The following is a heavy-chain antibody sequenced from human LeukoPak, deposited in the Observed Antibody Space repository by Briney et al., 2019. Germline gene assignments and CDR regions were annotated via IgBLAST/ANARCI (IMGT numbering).Heavy chain of an antibody. J-gene: IGHJ6*03. Sequence: SGTLSLTCTVSGGSISPYYWSWIRQPPGKGLEWIGYIYYSGSTNYNPSLKSRVTISVDTSKDQFSLKLSSVTAADTAVYYCARAFYPGYYSYMAVWGRGTTVTVSS. CDR3: ARAFYPGYYSYMAV. CDR2: IYYSGST. CDR1: GGSISPYY. D-gene: IGHD3-3*02. V-gene: IGHV4-59*01.